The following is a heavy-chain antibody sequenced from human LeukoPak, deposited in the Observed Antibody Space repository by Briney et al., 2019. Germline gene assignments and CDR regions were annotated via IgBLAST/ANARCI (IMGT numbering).Heavy chain of an antibody. Sequence: PGGSLRLSCAGSGFQFNTYWISWIRQAPGNGLQWLGNIKEDGSETYYVGSLKGRLTISRDNAKNSSFLEMSSLGVEDTAVYYCARDVGRFCTRGSCFSDAWGQGTLVTVSS. CDR1: GFQFNTYW. D-gene: IGHD2-15*01. V-gene: IGHV3-7*03. J-gene: IGHJ5*02. CDR3: ARDVGRFCTRGSCFSDA. CDR2: IKEDGSET.